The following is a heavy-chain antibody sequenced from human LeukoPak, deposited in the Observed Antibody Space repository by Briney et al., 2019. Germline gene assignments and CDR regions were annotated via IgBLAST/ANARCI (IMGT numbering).Heavy chain of an antibody. J-gene: IGHJ4*02. CDR3: AKDQNGYNKPADY. CDR1: GFIFRGHA. CDR2: VSGSGSAT. V-gene: IGHV3-23*01. Sequence: GGSLRLSCAASGFIFRGHAMNWVRQAPGKGLEWVSTVSGSGSATYYADSVKGRFTTSRDNSKNTLYLHMNSLRAEDTAIYFCAKDQNGYNKPADYWGQGTLVTVSS. D-gene: IGHD3-10*01.